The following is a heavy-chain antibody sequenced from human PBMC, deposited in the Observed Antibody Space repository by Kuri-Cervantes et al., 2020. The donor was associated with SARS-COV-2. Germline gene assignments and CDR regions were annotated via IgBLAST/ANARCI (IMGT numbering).Heavy chain of an antibody. CDR2: ISYDGSNK. D-gene: IGHD3-3*01. Sequence: GESLKISCAASGFTFSSYGMHWVRQAPGKGLEWVAVISYDGSNKYYADSVKGRFTISRDNSKNTLYLQMNSLRAEDTAVYYCASGGFGVVPRFDYWGQGTLVTVSS. CDR3: ASGGFGVVPRFDY. CDR1: GFTFSSYG. J-gene: IGHJ4*02. V-gene: IGHV3-30*03.